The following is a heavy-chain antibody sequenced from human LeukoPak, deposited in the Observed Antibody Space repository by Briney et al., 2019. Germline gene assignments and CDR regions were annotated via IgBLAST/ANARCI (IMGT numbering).Heavy chain of an antibody. CDR2: INSDGSST. CDR1: GFTFSSYW. Sequence: PGGCLRLSCAASGFTFSSYWMHWVRQAPGKGLVWVSRINSDGSSTSYADSVKGRFTISRDNAKNTLYLQMNSLRAEDTAVYYCARDSIVGATPFDYWGQGTLVTVSS. CDR3: ARDSIVGATPFDY. J-gene: IGHJ4*02. D-gene: IGHD1-26*01. V-gene: IGHV3-74*01.